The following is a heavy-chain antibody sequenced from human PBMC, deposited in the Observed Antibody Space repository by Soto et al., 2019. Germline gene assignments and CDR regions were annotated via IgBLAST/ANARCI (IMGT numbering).Heavy chain of an antibody. V-gene: IGHV3-74*01. J-gene: IGHJ4*02. CDR2: INSDGSRT. Sequence: EVQLVESGGGLVQPGGSLRLSCAASGFTFSSYWMHWVRQAPGKGLVWVSRINSDGSRTSYADSVKGRFTISRDNAKNTQYLQMNSLRAEDTAVYYCARDSAYYDFWSGYWFFDYWGQGTLVTVSS. CDR1: GFTFSSYW. CDR3: ARDSAYYDFWSGYWFFDY. D-gene: IGHD3-3*01.